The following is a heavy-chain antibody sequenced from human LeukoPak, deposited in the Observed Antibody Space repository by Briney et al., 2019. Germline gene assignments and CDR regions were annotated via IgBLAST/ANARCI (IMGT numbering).Heavy chain of an antibody. CDR1: GFTVSSNY. D-gene: IGHD2-15*01. CDR2: IYSGGST. CDR3: ARAGRGRRDFDY. V-gene: IGHV3-53*01. J-gene: IGHJ4*02. Sequence: GGSLRLSCAASGFTVSSNYMSWVRQAPGKGLEWVSVIYSGGSTYYADSVKGRFTISRDNAKNSLYLQMNSLRAEDTAVYYCARAGRGRRDFDYWGQGTLVTVSS.